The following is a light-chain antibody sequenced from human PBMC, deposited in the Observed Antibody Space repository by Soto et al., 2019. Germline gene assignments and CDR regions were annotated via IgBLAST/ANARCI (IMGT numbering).Light chain of an antibody. CDR3: QQYGSSTWT. J-gene: IGKJ1*01. CDR1: QSVSSSY. CDR2: AAS. Sequence: EIVLTQCPGTLSLSPGERATLSCSASQSVSSSYLVWHQQKPGQAPRLIIYAASRRATGIRDPFSCSGAGTDCTRTISRLEPEDFEVSSCQQYGSSTWTFGQGTKVDIK. V-gene: IGKV3-20*01.